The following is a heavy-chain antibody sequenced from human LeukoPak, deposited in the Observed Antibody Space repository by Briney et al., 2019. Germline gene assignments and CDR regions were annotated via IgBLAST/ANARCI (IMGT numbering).Heavy chain of an antibody. CDR2: IYYSGNT. J-gene: IGHJ4*02. CDR3: ARQTGSGLFILP. Sequence: SETLSLTCTVSGVSVSSSNSYWGWIRQPPWKGLEWIGSIYYSGNTYYNASLKSQVSISIDTSKNQFSLRLTSVTAADTAVYYCARQTGSGLFILPGGQGTLVTVSS. D-gene: IGHD3/OR15-3a*01. CDR1: GVSVSSSNSY. V-gene: IGHV4-39*01.